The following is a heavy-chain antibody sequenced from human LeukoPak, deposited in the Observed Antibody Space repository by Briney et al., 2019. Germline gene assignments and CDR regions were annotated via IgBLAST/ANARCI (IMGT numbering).Heavy chain of an antibody. CDR3: ARSHELLAYGMDV. CDR2: ISSSGSTI. CDR1: GFTFSSYE. V-gene: IGHV3-48*03. J-gene: IGHJ6*02. D-gene: IGHD2-15*01. Sequence: GGSLRLSCAASGFTFSSYEMNWVRQAPGKGLEWVSYISSSGSTIYYADSVKGRFTISRDNAKNSLYLQMNSLRAEDTAVYYCARSHELLAYGMDVWGQGTTVTVSS.